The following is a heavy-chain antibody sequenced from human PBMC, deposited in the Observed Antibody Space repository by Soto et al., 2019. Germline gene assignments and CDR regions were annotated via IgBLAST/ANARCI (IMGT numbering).Heavy chain of an antibody. D-gene: IGHD3-3*02. J-gene: IGHJ4*02. CDR2: ISHSGST. V-gene: IGHV4-4*02. Sequence: SETLSLTCAVSGDSITSTHWWNWVRQPPEKGLEWIGQISHSGSTNYNPSLTSRVTISVDKSKNHFSLKLTSVTAADTAVYYCAARHFWSRPWTDRRLDYWGQGTLVTVSS. CDR1: GDSITSTHW. CDR3: AARHFWSRPWTDRRLDY.